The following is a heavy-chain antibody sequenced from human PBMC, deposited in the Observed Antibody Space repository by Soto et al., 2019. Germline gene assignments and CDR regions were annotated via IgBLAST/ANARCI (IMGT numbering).Heavy chain of an antibody. CDR2: IYYREST. Sequence: QLQLQESSPGLVKPSENLSLTCTGSGGSISSSSYYWGWIRQPPGKGLEWSGSIYYRESTYYNPSLERRVTISVDTSKSQFSLRLSSVPAADTAVYYCVGRDDSAAGTSWFDPWGQGTLVTVSS. CDR3: VGRDDSAAGTSWFDP. D-gene: IGHD6-13*01. V-gene: IGHV4-39*01. J-gene: IGHJ5*02. CDR1: GGSISSSSYY.